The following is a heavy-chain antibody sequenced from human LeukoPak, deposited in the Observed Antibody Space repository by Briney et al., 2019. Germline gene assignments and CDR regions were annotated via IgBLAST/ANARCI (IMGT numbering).Heavy chain of an antibody. CDR3: ARGRVSEIGY. CDR1: GGTFSGYY. Sequence: KASETLSLTCAVYGGTFSGYYWSWIRQPPGKRLEWVGESNDSGGTNYNPSLKSRVTISADKSKNQFSLKLSSVTAADTAVYYCARGRVSEIGYWGQGTLVTVSS. CDR2: SNDSGGT. J-gene: IGHJ4*02. V-gene: IGHV4-34*01.